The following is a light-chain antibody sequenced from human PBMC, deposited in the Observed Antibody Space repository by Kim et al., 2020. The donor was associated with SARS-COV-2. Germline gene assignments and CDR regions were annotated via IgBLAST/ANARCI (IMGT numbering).Light chain of an antibody. J-gene: IGKJ1*01. V-gene: IGKV4-1*01. CDR2: WAS. CDR1: ESVLYSSNNKNY. CDR3: QQYYSTPWT. Sequence: ATINCKSSESVLYSSNNKNYLAWYQQNPGQPTKLLIYWASTRESGVPDRFSGSGSGTDFTLTISSLQAEDVAVYYCQQYYSTPWTFGQGTKVDI.